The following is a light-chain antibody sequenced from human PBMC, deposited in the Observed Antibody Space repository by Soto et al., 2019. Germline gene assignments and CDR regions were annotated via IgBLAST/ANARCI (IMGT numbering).Light chain of an antibody. J-gene: IGKJ5*01. Sequence: DIVMTHSPLSVSVTPGEPSSISCRASQTVLHTNGKKYMDWYLQKPGQSPQLLIYLGSNRASGVPDRFSGSGSGTDFSLKISRVEAEDVGVYYCMQALQTPITFGQGTRLEI. CDR3: MQALQTPIT. CDR1: QTVLHTNGKKY. V-gene: IGKV2-28*01. CDR2: LGS.